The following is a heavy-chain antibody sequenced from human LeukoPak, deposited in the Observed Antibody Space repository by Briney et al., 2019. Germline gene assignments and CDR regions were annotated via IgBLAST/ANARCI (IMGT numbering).Heavy chain of an antibody. D-gene: IGHD6-6*01. V-gene: IGHV3-23*01. J-gene: IGHJ4*02. CDR2: IGTHGTTT. CDR3: AKGSSSSRPYFFDH. CDR1: GFTFSSYA. Sequence: GGSLRLSCAASGFTFSSYAMTWVRQAPGKGLEWVSSIGTHGTTTYYADSVKGRFTISRDDSKNTLYLQMYSLRAEDTAIYYCAKGSSSSRPYFFDHWAPGTLVTVPS.